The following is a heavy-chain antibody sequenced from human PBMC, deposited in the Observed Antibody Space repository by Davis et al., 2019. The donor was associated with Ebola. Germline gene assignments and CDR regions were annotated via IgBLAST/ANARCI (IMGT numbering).Heavy chain of an antibody. CDR2: IYPGDSDT. J-gene: IGHJ4*02. CDR1: GYSFTSYW. D-gene: IGHD2-15*01. Sequence: GESLKISCQGSGYSFTSYWIGWVRQMPGKGLEWMGIIYPGDSDTRYSPSFQGQVTISADKSISTAYLQWSSLKASDTAMYYCARGTEGYCSGGSCYSSDYWGQGTLVTVSS. CDR3: ARGTEGYCSGGSCYSSDY. V-gene: IGHV5-51*01.